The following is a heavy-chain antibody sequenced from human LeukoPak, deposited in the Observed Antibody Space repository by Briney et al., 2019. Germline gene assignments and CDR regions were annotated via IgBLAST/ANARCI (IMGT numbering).Heavy chain of an antibody. CDR1: GFTFSSYA. V-gene: IGHV3-23*01. CDR3: AKAPTARVFQH. J-gene: IGHJ1*01. CDR2: ISGSGGST. Sequence: RTGGSLRLSCAASGFTFSSYAMSWVRQAPGKGLEWVSAISGSGGSTYYADSVKGRFTISRDNSKNTLYLQMNSLRAEDTAVYYCAKAPTARVFQHWGQGTLVTVSS. D-gene: IGHD2-2*01.